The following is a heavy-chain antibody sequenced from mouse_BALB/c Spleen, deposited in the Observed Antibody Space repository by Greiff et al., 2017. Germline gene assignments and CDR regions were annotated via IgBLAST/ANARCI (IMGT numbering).Heavy chain of an antibody. CDR2: IYPGDGDT. CDR1: GYAFSSSW. V-gene: IGHV1-82*01. CDR3: ARGGATFYFDY. Sequence: VQLQESGPELVKPGASVKISCKASGYAFSSSWMNWVKQRPGQGLEWIGRIYPGDGDTNYNGKFKGKATLTADKSSSTAYMQLSSLTSVDSAVYFCARGGATFYFDYWGQGTTLTVSS. J-gene: IGHJ2*01. D-gene: IGHD4-1*02.